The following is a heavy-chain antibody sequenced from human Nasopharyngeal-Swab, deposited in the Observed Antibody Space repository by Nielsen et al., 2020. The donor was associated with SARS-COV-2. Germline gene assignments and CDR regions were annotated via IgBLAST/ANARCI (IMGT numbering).Heavy chain of an antibody. Sequence: WIRQPPGKGLERIGYIYYSGSTNYNPSLKSRVTISVDTSKNQFSLKLSSVTAADTAVYYCARAHIVVVPAHNWFDPWGQGTLVTVSS. CDR2: IYYSGST. D-gene: IGHD2-2*01. CDR3: ARAHIVVVPAHNWFDP. J-gene: IGHJ5*02. V-gene: IGHV4-59*01.